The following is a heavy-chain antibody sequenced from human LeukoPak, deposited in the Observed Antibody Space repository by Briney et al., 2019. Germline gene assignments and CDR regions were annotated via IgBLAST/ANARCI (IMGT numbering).Heavy chain of an antibody. CDR3: ARGLRY. CDR2: VNLQGST. CDR1: GGSITSTNY. J-gene: IGHJ4*02. V-gene: IGHV4-4*02. Sequence: SGTLSLTCGVSGGSITSTNYWTWVRQPPGKGLEWIGEVNLQGSTNYNPSLMGRVAISVDMSENHISLQLTSVTAADTAVYYCARGLRYWGQGTLVTVSS.